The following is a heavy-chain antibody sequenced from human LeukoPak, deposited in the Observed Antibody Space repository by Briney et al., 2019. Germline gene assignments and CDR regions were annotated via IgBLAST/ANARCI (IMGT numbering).Heavy chain of an antibody. CDR3: ARAGGRSWFDP. V-gene: IGHV1-18*01. CDR1: GYSFPSYG. CDR2: ISAYNGKT. J-gene: IGHJ5*02. Sequence: ASVKVSCKASGYSFPSYGISWVRQAPGQGLEWMGWISAYNGKTNYAQNLQGRVTMTTDTSMTTAHMEVSRLTSDDTAVYYCARAGGRSWFDPWGPGTLVTVSS.